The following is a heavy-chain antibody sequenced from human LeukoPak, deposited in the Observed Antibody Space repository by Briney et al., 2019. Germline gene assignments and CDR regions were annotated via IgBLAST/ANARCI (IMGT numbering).Heavy chain of an antibody. J-gene: IGHJ6*04. D-gene: IGHD3-10*02. Sequence: PGRSLRLSCAASGFTFSSYAMHWVRQAPGQGLEWVTLISYSGDNQYYADSVKGRFTISRDNANNSLYLQMNSLRAEDTAVYYCAELGITMIGGVWGKGTTVSISS. CDR1: GFTFSSYA. CDR3: AELGITMIGGV. V-gene: IGHV3-30*04. CDR2: ISYSGDNQ.